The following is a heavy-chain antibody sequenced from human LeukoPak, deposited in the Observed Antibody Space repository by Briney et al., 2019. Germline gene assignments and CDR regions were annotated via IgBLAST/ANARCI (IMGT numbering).Heavy chain of an antibody. D-gene: IGHD3-10*01. J-gene: IGHJ5*02. V-gene: IGHV1-18*01. Sequence: ASVKVSCKASGYTFTSYGISWVRQAPGQGLEWMGWISGYNGNTKYAQNLQGRVTMITDTSTSTAYMELRSLRSDDTAVYYCARGNYYGSGSSWFDPWGQGTLVTVSS. CDR2: ISGYNGNT. CDR1: GYTFTSYG. CDR3: ARGNYYGSGSSWFDP.